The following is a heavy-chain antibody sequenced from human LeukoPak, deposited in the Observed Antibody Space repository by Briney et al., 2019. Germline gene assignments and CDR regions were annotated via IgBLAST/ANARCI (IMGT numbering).Heavy chain of an antibody. CDR2: MNPNSGNT. J-gene: IGHJ6*02. CDR1: GYTFTSYD. D-gene: IGHD6-19*01. V-gene: IGHV1-8*01. CDR3: ARGGGMIAVAGRWYSKDYYYYGMDV. Sequence: ASVKVSCKASGYTFTSYDINWVRQATGQGLEWMGWMNPNSGNTGYAQKIQGRVTMTRNTSISTAYMELSSLRSEDTAVYYCARGGGMIAVAGRWYSKDYYYYGMDVWGQGTTVTVSS.